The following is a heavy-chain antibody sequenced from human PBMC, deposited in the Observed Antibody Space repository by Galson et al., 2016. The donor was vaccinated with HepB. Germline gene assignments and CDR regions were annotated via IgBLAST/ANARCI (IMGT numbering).Heavy chain of an antibody. D-gene: IGHD3-16*02. J-gene: IGHJ4*02. CDR1: RFTFSSYT. Sequence: SLRLSCAASRFTFSSYTMHWVRQAPGKGLEWVTTISYDGTNKYYADSVKGRFTVSRDNSKNMLLLQMNSLRAEDTAIYYCVRDRLRLGELSLLGYFDYWGQGTLVTVSS. V-gene: IGHV3-30-3*01. CDR2: ISYDGTNK. CDR3: VRDRLRLGELSLLGYFDY.